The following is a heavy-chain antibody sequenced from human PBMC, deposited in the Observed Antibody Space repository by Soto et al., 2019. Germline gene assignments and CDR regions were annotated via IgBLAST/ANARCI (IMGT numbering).Heavy chain of an antibody. J-gene: IGHJ4*02. CDR2: IKSKTSGETT. CDR1: GFVFSPAW. CDR3: VIDDAARGFGEFHY. Sequence: EVQLVESGGGLVKPGGSLRLSCAASGFVFSPAWMTWVRQAPGKGLEWVALIKSKTSGETTVYAAPVIGRFTISRDDSKNTVFLQMDRLKTEDTAVYYCVIDDAARGFGEFHYWGQGTLVTVSS. V-gene: IGHV3-15*01. D-gene: IGHD3-10*01.